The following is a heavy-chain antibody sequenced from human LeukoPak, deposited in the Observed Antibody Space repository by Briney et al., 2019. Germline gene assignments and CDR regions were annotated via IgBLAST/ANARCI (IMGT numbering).Heavy chain of an antibody. CDR3: ARRGTAMAVDAFDI. Sequence: GGSLRLSCAASGFTFSSYGMHWVRQAPGKGLEWVAVISYDGSNKYYADSVKGRFTISRDNSKNTLYLQMNSLRAEDTAVYYCARRGTAMAVDAFDIWGQGTMVTVSS. CDR2: ISYDGSNK. D-gene: IGHD5-18*01. V-gene: IGHV3-30*03. CDR1: GFTFSSYG. J-gene: IGHJ3*02.